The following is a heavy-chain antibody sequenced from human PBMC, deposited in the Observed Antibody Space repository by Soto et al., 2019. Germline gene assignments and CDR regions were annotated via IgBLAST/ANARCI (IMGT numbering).Heavy chain of an antibody. CDR3: ARSPSGSYPSGNALDI. D-gene: IGHD1-26*01. Sequence: LRLSCATSGFDFNNYDMFWVRQPTGKGLEWVSAIGTKADTFYPDSVKGRFTISRENARNSLYLQMNSLRAGDTGVYYCARSPSGSYPSGNALDIWGQGTMVTVSS. J-gene: IGHJ3*02. CDR2: IGTKADT. V-gene: IGHV3-13*01. CDR1: GFDFNNYD.